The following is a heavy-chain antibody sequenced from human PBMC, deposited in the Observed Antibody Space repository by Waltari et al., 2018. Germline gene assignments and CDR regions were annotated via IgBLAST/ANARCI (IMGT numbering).Heavy chain of an antibody. CDR1: GGSISSSSYY. D-gene: IGHD6-13*01. CDR2: IYYSGST. J-gene: IGHJ4*02. CDR3: ARQGIAAGEYYFDY. Sequence: QLQLQESGPGLVKPSETLSLTCTVSGGSISSSSYYWGWIRQPPGKGLEWIGSIYYSGSTYYNPSLKSRVTISVDTSKNQFSLKLSSVTAADTAVYYCARQGIAAGEYYFDYWGQGTLVTVSS. V-gene: IGHV4-39*01.